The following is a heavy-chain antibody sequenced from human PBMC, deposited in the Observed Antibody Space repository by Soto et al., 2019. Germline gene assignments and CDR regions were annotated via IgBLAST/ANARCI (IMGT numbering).Heavy chain of an antibody. CDR2: ISSSSSYI. V-gene: IGHV3-21*01. Sequence: GGSLRLSCAASGFTFSSYSMNWVRQAPGKGLEWVSSISSSSSYIYYAYSVKGRFTISRDNAKNSLYLQMNSLRAEDTAVYYCAREYYYDSRGLNWFDPWGQGTLVTVSS. J-gene: IGHJ5*02. CDR1: GFTFSSYS. CDR3: AREYYYDSRGLNWFDP. D-gene: IGHD3-22*01.